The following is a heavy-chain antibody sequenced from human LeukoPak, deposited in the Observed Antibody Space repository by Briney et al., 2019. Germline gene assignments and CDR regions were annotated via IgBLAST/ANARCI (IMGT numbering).Heavy chain of an antibody. CDR2: VYSSGST. Sequence: SETLSLTCTVSGGSISRYYWSWIRQPPGKGLDWIGYVYSSGSTNYNPSLKSRVTISVDTSKNQFSLKLPSVTAADTAVYYCARVAGSSWYSFDYWGQRTLVTVSS. D-gene: IGHD6-13*01. V-gene: IGHV4-59*01. CDR3: ARVAGSSWYSFDY. CDR1: GGSISRYY. J-gene: IGHJ4*02.